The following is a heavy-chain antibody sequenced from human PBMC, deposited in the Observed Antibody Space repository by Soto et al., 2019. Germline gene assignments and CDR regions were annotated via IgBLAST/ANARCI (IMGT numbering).Heavy chain of an antibody. Sequence: QVQLQESGPGLVKPSETLSLTCNVSGDAINRDYWSWIRQPPGKGLEWIGYIYYSGSSDYNPSLKSRGTISVEKSQNQSSLTLTSLPAADTAVYYCARRTVGYDFDYWGQGILVTVSS. CDR2: IYYSGSS. J-gene: IGHJ4*02. CDR3: ARRTVGYDFDY. V-gene: IGHV4-59*08. D-gene: IGHD3-16*01. CDR1: GDAINRDY.